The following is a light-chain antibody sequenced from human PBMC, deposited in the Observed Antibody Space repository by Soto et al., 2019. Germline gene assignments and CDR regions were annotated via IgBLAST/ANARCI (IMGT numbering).Light chain of an antibody. CDR2: DAS. J-gene: IGKJ1*01. CDR3: QQYSTFLT. CDR1: QSISSW. Sequence: DIQLTQSPATLSSSAGDRVTIPCRASQSISSWLAWYQQKLGSAPRLLIYDASSLARADPSGFSGRGYGPEFTLTSRNPEADAFATYHCQQYSTFLTFGQGTKVDIK. V-gene: IGKV1-5*01.